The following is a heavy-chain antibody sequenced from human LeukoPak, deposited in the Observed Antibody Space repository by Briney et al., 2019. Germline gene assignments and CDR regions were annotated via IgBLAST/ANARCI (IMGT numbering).Heavy chain of an antibody. CDR1: GYTFTSFG. CDR3: ARDKRYCSGGSCLHNWFDP. D-gene: IGHD2-15*01. Sequence: GASVKVSCKASGYTFTSFGISWVRQAPGQGLEWMGWISGYNGNTNNAQKFQGRVAMTTDTSTSTAYMELRSLRSDDTAVYYCARDKRYCSGGSCLHNWFDPWGQGTLVTVSS. J-gene: IGHJ5*02. V-gene: IGHV1-18*01. CDR2: ISGYNGNT.